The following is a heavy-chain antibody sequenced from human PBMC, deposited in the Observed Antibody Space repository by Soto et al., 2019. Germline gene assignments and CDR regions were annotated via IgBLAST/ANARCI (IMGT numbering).Heavy chain of an antibody. CDR3: ARSSGAAYWFDP. CDR1: GYTFTSYG. V-gene: IGHV1-18*01. CDR2: ISAYNGNT. Sequence: QVQLVQSGAEVKKPGASVKVSCKASGYTFTSYGISWVRQAPGQGLEWMGWISAYNGNTNYARKLQGVVTMPPDTSARTAYMELRSLRSDDTAVYYCARSSGAAYWFDPWGQGALVTVS. J-gene: IGHJ5*02. D-gene: IGHD6-13*01.